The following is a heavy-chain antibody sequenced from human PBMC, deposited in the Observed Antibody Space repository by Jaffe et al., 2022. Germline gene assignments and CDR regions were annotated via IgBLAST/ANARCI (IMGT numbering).Heavy chain of an antibody. D-gene: IGHD2-15*01. V-gene: IGHV4-34*01. Sequence: QVQLQQWGAGLLKPSETLSLTCAVYGGSFSGYYWSWIRQPPGKGLEWIGEINHSGSTNYNPSLKSRVTISVDTSKNQFSLKLSSVTAADTAVYYCARGRRGKSIVVVVAATSPNYYMDVWGKGTTVTVSS. CDR3: ARGRRGKSIVVVVAATSPNYYMDV. CDR1: GGSFSGYY. CDR2: INHSGST. J-gene: IGHJ6*03.